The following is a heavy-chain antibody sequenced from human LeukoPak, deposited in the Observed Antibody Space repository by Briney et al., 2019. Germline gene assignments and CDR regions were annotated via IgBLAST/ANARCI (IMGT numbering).Heavy chain of an antibody. Sequence: ASVNVSCKASRYTFTHYGISWLRQAPGQQLEGMGWINAYNFNTKYPQKLQERATMATDTSTHTAYMALRSLRSDDTAVYYCARVWVGDLVDFDYWGQGTLVTVSS. D-gene: IGHD3-10*01. J-gene: IGHJ4*02. CDR1: RYTFTHYG. CDR2: INAYNFNT. V-gene: IGHV1-18*04. CDR3: ARVWVGDLVDFDY.